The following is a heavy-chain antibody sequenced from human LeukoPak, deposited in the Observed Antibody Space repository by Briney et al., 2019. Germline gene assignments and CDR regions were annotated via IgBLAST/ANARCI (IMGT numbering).Heavy chain of an antibody. CDR3: AREVGGYYYYMDV. V-gene: IGHV4-61*02. CDR1: GGSIGSGSYY. D-gene: IGHD3-22*01. CDR2: IYTSGST. J-gene: IGHJ6*03. Sequence: SETLSLTCTVSGGSIGSGSYYWSWIRQPAGKGLEWIGRIYTSGSTNYNPSLKSRVTISVDTSKNQFSLKLSSVTAADTAVYYCAREVGGYYYYMDVWGKGTTVTISS.